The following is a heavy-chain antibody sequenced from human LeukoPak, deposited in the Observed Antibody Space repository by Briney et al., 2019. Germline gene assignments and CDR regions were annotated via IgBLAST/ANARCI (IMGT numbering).Heavy chain of an antibody. Sequence: SVKVSCKASGGTFSSYAISWVRQAPGQGLEWMGGIIPIFGTANYAQKFQGRVTITTDESTSTAYMELSSLRSEDTAVYYCASAIPSGSGRYSVDYWGQGTLVTVSS. J-gene: IGHJ4*02. CDR2: IIPIFGTA. V-gene: IGHV1-69*05. CDR3: ASAIPSGSGRYSVDY. D-gene: IGHD3-10*01. CDR1: GGTFSSYA.